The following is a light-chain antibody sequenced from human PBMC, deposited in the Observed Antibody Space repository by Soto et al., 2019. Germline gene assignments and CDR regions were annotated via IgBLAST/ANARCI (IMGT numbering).Light chain of an antibody. V-gene: IGKV1-39*01. CDR3: QQSYSTPYS. CDR1: RSIANY. J-gene: IGKJ2*01. CDR2: LTS. Sequence: DIQMTQSPSSLSASVGDRVSITCRASRSIANYLHWYQQKPASAPKLLIFLTSSLQSGVPSRFSGSGSGTDFTLTISSLQPEDFATYYCQQSYSTPYSFGQGTKLEIK.